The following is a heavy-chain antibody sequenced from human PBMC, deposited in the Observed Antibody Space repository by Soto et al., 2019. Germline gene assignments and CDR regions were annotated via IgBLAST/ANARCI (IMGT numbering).Heavy chain of an antibody. Sequence: QVQLVESGGGVVQPGRSLRLSCATSGCIFNNYGMHWVRQAPGKGLEWVAVVWHDGKYKYYADSVRGRFTISRDKSNNTVFLQMDSLRAEDTAVYYCARDKAAAAKGVHFDYWGQGSLVTVSS. V-gene: IGHV3-33*01. CDR2: VWHDGKYK. J-gene: IGHJ4*02. CDR3: ARDKAAAAKGVHFDY. D-gene: IGHD6-13*01. CDR1: GCIFNNYG.